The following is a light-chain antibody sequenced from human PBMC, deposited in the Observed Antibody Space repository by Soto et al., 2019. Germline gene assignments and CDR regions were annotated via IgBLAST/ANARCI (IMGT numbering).Light chain of an antibody. CDR2: AAP. Sequence: DIQLTQSPSFLSASVGDRVTITCRASQGISSYLAWYQQRAGKALKFLMYAAPTLQSGVPSRFSGSGSGTEFALTISSLQPEDFATYYCQQLKNYPLTFGGGTKLEI. CDR1: QGISSY. J-gene: IGKJ4*01. V-gene: IGKV1-9*01. CDR3: QQLKNYPLT.